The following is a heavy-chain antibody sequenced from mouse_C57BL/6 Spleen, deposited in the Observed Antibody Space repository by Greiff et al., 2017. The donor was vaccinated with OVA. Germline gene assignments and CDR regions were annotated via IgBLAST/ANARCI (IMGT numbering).Heavy chain of an antibody. J-gene: IGHJ2*01. Sequence: VQLQQPGAELVKPGASVKLSCKASGYTFTSYWMHWVKQRPGQGLEWIGMIHPNSGSTNYNEKFKSKATLTVDKSSSTAYMQLSSRTSEDSAVYDCARYWDEGFDYWGQGTTLTVSS. CDR1: GYTFTSYW. V-gene: IGHV1-64*01. CDR3: ARYWDEGFDY. D-gene: IGHD4-1*01. CDR2: IHPNSGST.